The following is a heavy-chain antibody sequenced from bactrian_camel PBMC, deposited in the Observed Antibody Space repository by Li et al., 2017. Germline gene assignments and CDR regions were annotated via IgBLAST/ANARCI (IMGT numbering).Heavy chain of an antibody. D-gene: IGHD1*01. CDR1: GFTFSMYS. Sequence: VQLVESGGGLVQPGGSLRLSCAASGFTFSMYSMSWVRQAPGKGLEWVSTIRSGGGSTYYPDSVKGRFTISRDNAKNTLYLQLNSLKTEDLAMYYCVKSMEDSAQLNYWGQ. V-gene: IGHV3S31*01. CDR3: VKSMEDSAQLNY. CDR2: IRSGGGST. J-gene: IGHJ4*01.